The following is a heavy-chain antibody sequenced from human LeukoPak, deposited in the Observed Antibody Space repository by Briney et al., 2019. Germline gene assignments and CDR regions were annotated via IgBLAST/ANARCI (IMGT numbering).Heavy chain of an antibody. J-gene: IGHJ4*02. CDR2: MSSGGST. D-gene: IGHD4-23*01. CDR3: ARDGRGGHNDF. V-gene: IGHV4-39*07. Sequence: SETLSLTCTVSGVSIRSGDYYWGWVRQSPGKGLEWIGSMSSGGSTFYNPSLRSRVTIPVDTSNDQFSLRMSYVTAADTAVYFCARDGRGGHNDFWGQGTLITVSS. CDR1: GVSIRSGDYY.